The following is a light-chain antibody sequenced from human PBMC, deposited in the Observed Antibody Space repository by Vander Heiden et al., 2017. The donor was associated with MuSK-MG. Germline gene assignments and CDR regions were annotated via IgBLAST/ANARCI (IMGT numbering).Light chain of an antibody. CDR3: QQRNIYPIT. J-gene: IGKJ4*01. Sequence: QLTQSPSSLSASVGDTVTITCRASQYVGTYVAWFQQRPGKVPKVLIYAASMRHTGAPARFSRGGSGTVFTLTISSLQPEDFATYYCQQRNIYPITFGGGTRVDI. V-gene: IGKV1-9*01. CDR2: AAS. CDR1: QYVGTY.